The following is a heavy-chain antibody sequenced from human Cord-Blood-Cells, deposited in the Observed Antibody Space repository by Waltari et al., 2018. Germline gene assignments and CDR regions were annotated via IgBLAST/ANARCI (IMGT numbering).Heavy chain of an antibody. CDR1: GGSFSGYY. V-gene: IGHV4-34*01. Sequence: QVQLQQWGAGLLKPSEPLSLTCAVYGGSFSGYYWSWIRHPPGKGLEWIGEINHSGRPNYNPSLKSRVTISVDTSKNQFSLKLSSVTAADTAVYYCARGRFDVVVVAARAFDIWGQGTMVTVSS. CDR3: ARGRFDVVVVAARAFDI. CDR2: INHSGRP. J-gene: IGHJ3*02. D-gene: IGHD2-15*01.